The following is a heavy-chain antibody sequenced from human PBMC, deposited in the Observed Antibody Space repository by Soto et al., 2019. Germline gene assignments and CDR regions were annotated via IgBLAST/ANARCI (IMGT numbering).Heavy chain of an antibody. Sequence: SLKVSCKASGYTFSIYAMHWVRQARGQRLEWMGWINAGNGNTKYSQKLQGRVTITRDTSASTAYMELSSLRSEDTAVYYCAANDMGEYVWDSYGCPVYSGQGTLDIVSS. V-gene: IGHV1-3*01. D-gene: IGHD3-16*01. CDR1: GYTFSIYA. CDR2: INAGNGNT. CDR3: AANDMGEYVWDSYGCPVY. J-gene: IGHJ4*02.